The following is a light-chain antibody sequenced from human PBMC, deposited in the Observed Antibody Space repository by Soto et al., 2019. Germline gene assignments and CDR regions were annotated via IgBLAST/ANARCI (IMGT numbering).Light chain of an antibody. Sequence: EIVMTQSPATLSVSPGERATLSCRASQSVSSNLAWYQKKPGQAPRLLIYGASTRATGIPARFSGSGSGTEFTLTISSLQSEDFAVYYCQKYNNWPRGTFGQGTKVEIK. CDR3: QKYNNWPRGT. J-gene: IGKJ1*01. V-gene: IGKV3-15*01. CDR1: QSVSSN. CDR2: GAS.